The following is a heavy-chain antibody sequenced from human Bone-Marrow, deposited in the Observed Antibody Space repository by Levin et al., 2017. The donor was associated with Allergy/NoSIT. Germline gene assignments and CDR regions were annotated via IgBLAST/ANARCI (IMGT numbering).Heavy chain of an antibody. CDR1: GFTFSSYA. J-gene: IGHJ3*02. CDR2: ISGNGGST. Sequence: PGGSLRLSCSASGFTFSSYAMHWVRQAPGKGLEYISAISGNGGSTYYAESMKGRFTISRDNSKNTQYLQMSSLRAEDTAVYFCVKDERQSPWAFDIWGHGTKVTVSS. D-gene: IGHD6-25*01. V-gene: IGHV3-64D*06. CDR3: VKDERQSPWAFDI.